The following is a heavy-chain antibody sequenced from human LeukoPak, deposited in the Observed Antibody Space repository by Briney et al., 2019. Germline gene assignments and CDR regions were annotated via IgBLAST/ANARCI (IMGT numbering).Heavy chain of an antibody. V-gene: IGHV1-46*01. J-gene: IGHJ5*02. D-gene: IGHD2-2*01. CDR3: ARDPQGLYCSSTSCYNWFDP. CDR2: INPSGGST. CDR1: GYTFTSYY. Sequence: GASVKVSCKASGYTFTSYYMHWVRQAPGQGLEWMGIINPSGGSTSYAQKFQGRATMTRDTSTSTVYMELSSLRSEDTAVYYCARDPQGLYCSSTSCYNWFDPWGQGTLVTVSS.